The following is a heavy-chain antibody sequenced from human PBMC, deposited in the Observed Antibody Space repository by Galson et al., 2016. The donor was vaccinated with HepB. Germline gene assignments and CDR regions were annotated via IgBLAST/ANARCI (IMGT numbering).Heavy chain of an antibody. Sequence: SLRLSCAASGLTFSSSNMHWVRQAPGKGLEWVSYISSSSNSMYYTDSVRGRFTVSRDNAKHSPYLEMNSLRDEDSAVYYCATGVLARFDCWGQGTLVTVSS. CDR2: ISSSSNSM. J-gene: IGHJ4*02. V-gene: IGHV3-48*02. CDR3: ATGVLARFDC. CDR1: GLTFSSSN. D-gene: IGHD2-8*01.